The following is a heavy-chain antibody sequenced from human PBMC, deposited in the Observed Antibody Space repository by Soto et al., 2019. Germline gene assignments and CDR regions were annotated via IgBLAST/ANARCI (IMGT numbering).Heavy chain of an antibody. CDR2: IYYSGST. J-gene: IGHJ3*02. D-gene: IGHD3-22*01. CDR1: GGSISSGGYY. CDR3: ARAVPPTYYYDSSGYYDAFDI. V-gene: IGHV4-31*03. Sequence: QVQLQESGPGLVKPSQTLSLTCTVSGGSISSGGYYWSWIRQHPGKGLEWIGYIYYSGSTYYNPSLKSRVTISVDTSKNQFSLKLSSVTAADTAVYYCARAVPPTYYYDSSGYYDAFDIWGQGTMVTVSS.